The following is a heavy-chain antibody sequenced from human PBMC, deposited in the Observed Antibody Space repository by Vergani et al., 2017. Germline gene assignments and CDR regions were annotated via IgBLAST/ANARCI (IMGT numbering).Heavy chain of an antibody. CDR1: GFTFSSYS. V-gene: IGHV3-21*01. CDR3: AREALRIAAAGFDY. CDR2: ISSSSSYI. Sequence: EVQLVESGGGLVKPGGSLRLSCAASGFTFSSYSMNWVRQAPGKGLEWVSSISSSSSYIYYADSVKGRFTISRDNAKNSLYLQMNSLRAEVTAVYYCAREALRIAAAGFDYWGQGTLVTVSS. J-gene: IGHJ4*02. D-gene: IGHD6-13*01.